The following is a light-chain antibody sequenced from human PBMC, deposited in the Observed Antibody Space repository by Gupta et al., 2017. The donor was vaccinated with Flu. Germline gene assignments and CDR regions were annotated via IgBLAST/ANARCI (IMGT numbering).Light chain of an antibody. Sequence: TISCDGTTSDVGDYNHVSWYRQHTGKAPKLLIYEVVKRPAGVADRFSGSKSGNTASLTISELQTEDEADYYCTSYTATNNLWVFGGGTRLTVL. CDR1: TSDVGDYNH. CDR2: EVV. CDR3: TSYTATNNLWV. J-gene: IGLJ3*02. V-gene: IGLV2-14*03.